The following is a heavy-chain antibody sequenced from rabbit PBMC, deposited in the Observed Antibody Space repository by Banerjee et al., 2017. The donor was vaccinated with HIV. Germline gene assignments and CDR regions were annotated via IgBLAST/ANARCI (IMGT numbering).Heavy chain of an antibody. CDR2: IYTGSGST. CDR3: ARDATMIDLYGMDL. Sequence: QEQLKESGGGLVQPGGSLKLSCKASGFDFSSYYMSWVRQAPGKGLEWIGCIYTGSGSTYYASWAKGRFTISKTSSTTVTLQMTSLTAADTATYFCARDATMIDLYGMDLWGPGTLVTVS. CDR1: GFDFSSYYM. J-gene: IGHJ6*01. V-gene: IGHV1S45*01. D-gene: IGHD2-1*01.